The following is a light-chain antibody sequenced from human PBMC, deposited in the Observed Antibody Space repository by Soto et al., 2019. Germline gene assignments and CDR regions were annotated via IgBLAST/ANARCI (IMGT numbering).Light chain of an antibody. Sequence: DIVMTQSPDSLAVSLGERATINCKSSQTVLHSSNNKNYLAWYQQKPGQPPTLLIYWASTRDSGVPDRISGSGSGTDFTLTISSLQAEDVAVYYCQQYYNTPRTFGGGTKVEIK. J-gene: IGKJ4*01. CDR2: WAS. CDR3: QQYYNTPRT. V-gene: IGKV4-1*01. CDR1: QTVLHSSNNKNY.